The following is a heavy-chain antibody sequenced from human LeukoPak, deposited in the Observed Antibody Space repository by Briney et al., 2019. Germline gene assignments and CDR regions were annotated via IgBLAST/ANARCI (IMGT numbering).Heavy chain of an antibody. Sequence: GGSLRLSCAASGFTFSSYEMNWVRQAPGKGLERVSYISSSGSTIYYADSVKGRFTISRDHAKNSLYLQMNSLRAEDTAVYYCARDNGYYDSSGYLARFDYWGQGTLVTVSS. CDR2: ISSSGSTI. CDR1: GFTFSSYE. CDR3: ARDNGYYDSSGYLARFDY. J-gene: IGHJ4*02. V-gene: IGHV3-48*03. D-gene: IGHD3-22*01.